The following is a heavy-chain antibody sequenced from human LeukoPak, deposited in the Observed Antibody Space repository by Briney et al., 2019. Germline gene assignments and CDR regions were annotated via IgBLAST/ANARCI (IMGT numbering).Heavy chain of an antibody. CDR1: GFTFSSYS. CDR2: ISSSSSYI. Sequence: GGSLRLSCAACGFTFSSYSMNWVRQAPGKGLEWVSSISSSSSYIYYADSVKGRFTISRDNAKNSLYLQMNSLRAEDTAVYYCARAPGSYYYFDYWGQGTLVTVSS. J-gene: IGHJ4*02. D-gene: IGHD1-26*01. CDR3: ARAPGSYYYFDY. V-gene: IGHV3-21*01.